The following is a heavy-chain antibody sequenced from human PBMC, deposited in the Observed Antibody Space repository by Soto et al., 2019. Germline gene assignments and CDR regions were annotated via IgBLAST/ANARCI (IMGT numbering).Heavy chain of an antibody. CDR3: ARHYYYESINWLDP. V-gene: IGHV4-61*01. Sequence: ASETLSLTCTVSGSFVSSGTYYWNWIRQPPGKGLEWIGYIYYSGRTNYNPSLKSRVTMSADMSRNRFSLRLSSVTAADTAVYYCARHYYYESINWLDPWGQGTLVTVSS. D-gene: IGHD3-22*01. CDR1: GSFVSSGTYY. CDR2: IYYSGRT. J-gene: IGHJ5*02.